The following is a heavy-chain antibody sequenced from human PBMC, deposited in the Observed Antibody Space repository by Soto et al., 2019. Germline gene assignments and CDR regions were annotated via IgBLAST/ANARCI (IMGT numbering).Heavy chain of an antibody. CDR3: ARSLPYGSGSYYLD. CDR2: INHSGST. Sequence: QVQLQQWGAGLLKPSETLSLTCAVYGGSFSGYYWSWIRQPPGKGLEWIGEINHSGSTNYNPSLKSRVTISVDTSKNQFSLKLSSVTAADTAVYSCARSLPYGSGSYYLDWGQGTLVTVSS. J-gene: IGHJ4*02. D-gene: IGHD3-10*01. CDR1: GGSFSGYY. V-gene: IGHV4-34*01.